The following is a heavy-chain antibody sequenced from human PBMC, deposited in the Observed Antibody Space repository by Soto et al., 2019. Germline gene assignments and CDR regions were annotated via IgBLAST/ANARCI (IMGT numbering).Heavy chain of an antibody. V-gene: IGHV3-23*01. D-gene: IGHD2-2*01. CDR3: AKDRGCSSTSCYYDAFDI. CDR1: GFTFSSYA. CDR2: ISGSGGST. Sequence: GGSLRLSCADSGFTFSSYAMRWVRQAPGKGLEWVSAISGSGGSTYYAESVKGRFTISRDNSKNTLYLQMNSLRAEDKAVYYCAKDRGCSSTSCYYDAFDIWGQGTMVTVSS. J-gene: IGHJ3*02.